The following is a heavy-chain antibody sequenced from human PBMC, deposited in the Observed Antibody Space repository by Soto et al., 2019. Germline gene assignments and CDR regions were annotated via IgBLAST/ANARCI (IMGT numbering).Heavy chain of an antibody. Sequence: PGGSLRLSCAASGFTFSSYGMHWVRQAPGKGLEWVAVISYDGSNKYYADSVKGRFTISRDNSKNTLYLQMNSLRAEDTAVYYCAKEPYSHGSGSYYIFSGWLDYWGQGTLVTVSS. CDR2: ISYDGSNK. D-gene: IGHD3-10*01. J-gene: IGHJ4*02. CDR3: AKEPYSHGSGSYYIFSGWLDY. V-gene: IGHV3-30*18. CDR1: GFTFSSYG.